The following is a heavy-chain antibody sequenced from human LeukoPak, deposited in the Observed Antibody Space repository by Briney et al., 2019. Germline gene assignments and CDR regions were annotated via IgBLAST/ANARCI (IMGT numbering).Heavy chain of an antibody. CDR2: IKTDGSEK. J-gene: IGHJ6*02. V-gene: IGHV3-7*01. Sequence: GSLRLSCAASRFTFSAYWMTWVRPAPGKGLEWVASIKTDGSEKYYVDSMRGRLTISRDNAENSLILQMNSLRAEDTAVYHCARGHYGMDVWGQGTTVTVSS. CDR1: RFTFSAYW. CDR3: ARGHYGMDV.